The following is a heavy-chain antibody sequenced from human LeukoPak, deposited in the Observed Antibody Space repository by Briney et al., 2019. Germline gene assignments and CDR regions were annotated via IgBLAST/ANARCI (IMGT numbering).Heavy chain of an antibody. D-gene: IGHD6-13*01. J-gene: IGHJ4*02. CDR3: ARDSSSWYFDY. CDR2: IYTSGST. Sequence: SETLSLTCTVSGGSISSGSYYWSWIRQPAVKGLEWIGRIYTSGSTNYNPSLKSRVTISVDTSKNQFSLKLSSVTAADTAVYYCARDSSSWYFDYWGQGTLVTVSS. V-gene: IGHV4-61*02. CDR1: GGSISSGSYY.